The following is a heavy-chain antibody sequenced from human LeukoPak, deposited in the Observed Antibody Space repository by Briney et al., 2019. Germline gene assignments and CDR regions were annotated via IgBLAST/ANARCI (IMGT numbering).Heavy chain of an antibody. CDR1: GFTFSSYA. CDR3: ARGVYYYDSSGSNGFDY. V-gene: IGHV3-66*01. D-gene: IGHD3-22*01. J-gene: IGHJ4*02. CDR2: IYSGGST. Sequence: GGSLRLSCAASGFTFSSYAMSWVRQAPGKGLEWVSVIYSGGSTYYADSVKGRFTISRDNSKNTLYLQMSSLRAEDTAVYYCARGVYYYDSSGSNGFDYWGQGTLVTVSS.